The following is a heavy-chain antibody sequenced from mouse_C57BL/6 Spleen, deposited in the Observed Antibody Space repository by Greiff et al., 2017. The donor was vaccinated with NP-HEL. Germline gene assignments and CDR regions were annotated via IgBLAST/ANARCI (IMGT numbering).Heavy chain of an antibody. D-gene: IGHD1-1*01. V-gene: IGHV1-54*01. CDR1: GYAFTNYL. Sequence: QVQLKQSGAELVRPGTSVKVSCKASGYAFTNYLIEWVKQRPGQGLEWIGVINPGSGGTNYNEKFKGKATLTADKSSSTAYMQLSSLTSEDSAVYFCARSGYGSPWFAYWGQGTLVTVAA. CDR3: ARSGYGSPWFAY. CDR2: INPGSGGT. J-gene: IGHJ3*01.